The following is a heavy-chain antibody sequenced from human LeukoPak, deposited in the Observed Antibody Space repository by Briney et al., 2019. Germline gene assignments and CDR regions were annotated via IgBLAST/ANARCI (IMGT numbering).Heavy chain of an antibody. CDR2: INGDGRNI. CDR3: TRDLMDYDVSTGLHHYYMDV. D-gene: IGHD3-9*01. V-gene: IGHV3-74*01. Sequence: GGSLRLSCVASGFTFSSYWMHWVRQDPRKGLVWVSRINGDGRNINYADSVRGRFTISRNNAKNTLYLQMNTLRVEDTAVYYCTRDLMDYDVSTGLHHYYMDVWGQGTTVTVSS. J-gene: IGHJ6*02. CDR1: GFTFSSYW.